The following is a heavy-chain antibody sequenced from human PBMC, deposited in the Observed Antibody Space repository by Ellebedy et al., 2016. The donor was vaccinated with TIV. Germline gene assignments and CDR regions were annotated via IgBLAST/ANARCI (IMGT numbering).Heavy chain of an antibody. CDR1: GGSISRNGYY. D-gene: IGHD4-23*01. V-gene: IGHV4-39*07. J-gene: IGHJ4*02. CDR2: VYYNGNS. CDR3: ARDRGGSYFFDY. Sequence: MPSETLSLTCTIFGGSISRNGYYWGWIRQSPGKGLEWIGSVYYNGNSRYNPSLTSRVTMSVDTSKNQFSLKRDSVTAADTGKYYCARDRGGSYFFDYWGQGTLVTVSS.